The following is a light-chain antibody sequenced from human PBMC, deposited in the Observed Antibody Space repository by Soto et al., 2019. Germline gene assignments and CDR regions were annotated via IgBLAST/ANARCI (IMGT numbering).Light chain of an antibody. Sequence: QSVLAQPRSVSGSPGQSVSISCTGTSSDVGGYNYVSWYQQHPGKAPKVMIYDVSKRPSGVPDRFSGPKSGNTASLTISGLQSEDEADYYCCSYAGRYTYVFGTGTKVTVL. V-gene: IGLV2-11*01. CDR2: DVS. J-gene: IGLJ1*01. CDR1: SSDVGGYNY. CDR3: CSYAGRYTYV.